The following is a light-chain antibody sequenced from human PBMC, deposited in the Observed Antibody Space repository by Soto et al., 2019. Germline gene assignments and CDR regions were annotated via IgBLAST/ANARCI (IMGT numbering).Light chain of an antibody. Sequence: DIQMTQSPSTLSASVGDRVTITCRANQNVNKWLAWYQQKPGEAPTVLIYDASTLKGGVPSRFSGSGSGTEFPLTLSRLPADCFGFYFRQQDSWYSFTFGPGDKGEI. V-gene: IGKV1-5*01. CDR2: DAS. CDR1: QNVNKW. J-gene: IGKJ3*01. CDR3: QQDSWYSFT.